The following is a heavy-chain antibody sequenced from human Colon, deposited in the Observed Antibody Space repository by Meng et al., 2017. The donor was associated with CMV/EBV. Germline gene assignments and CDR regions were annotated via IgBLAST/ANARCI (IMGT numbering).Heavy chain of an antibody. CDR1: GASISSMIYY. J-gene: IGHJ4*02. CDR3: ARSSGYKAFLDY. V-gene: IGHV4-39*07. Sequence: GSLRLSCNVSGASISSMIYYWGWIRQSPGKGLEWIGSIYYGGTTYHSPSFKSRVTISIDTSKNQFSLRLRSVTVADTAVYYCARSSGYKAFLDYWGLGMQVTVSS. CDR2: IYYGGTT. D-gene: IGHD5-12*01.